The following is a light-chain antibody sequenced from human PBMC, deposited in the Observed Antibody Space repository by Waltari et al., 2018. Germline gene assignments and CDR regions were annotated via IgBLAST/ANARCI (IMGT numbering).Light chain of an antibody. CDR1: SSDIGNYNF. Sequence: QSALTQPASVSGSPGQSITISCTGTSSDIGNYNFVSWYQQQPGKAPKLIIYDVSNRPSGVSNRFSGSWSGNTASLTISGLQAEDEADYYCNSYTTGSTLTVIFGGGTKLTVL. CDR2: DVS. V-gene: IGLV2-14*03. J-gene: IGLJ2*01. CDR3: NSYTTGSTLTVI.